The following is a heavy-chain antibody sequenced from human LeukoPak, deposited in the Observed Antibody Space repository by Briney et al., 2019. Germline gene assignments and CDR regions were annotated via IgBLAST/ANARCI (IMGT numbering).Heavy chain of an antibody. D-gene: IGHD3-10*01. J-gene: IGHJ4*02. CDR1: GFTVSSNC. V-gene: IGHV3-53*01. CDR2: IYSGGNT. CDR3: ARMTYYYGSGSPAAGGFDY. Sequence: PGGSLRLSCAASGFTVSSNCMTWVRQAPGKGLEWVSVIYSGGNTYYADSVKGRFTISRDNSKNTLYLQMNSLRAEDTAVYYCARMTYYYGSGSPAAGGFDYWGQGTLVTVST.